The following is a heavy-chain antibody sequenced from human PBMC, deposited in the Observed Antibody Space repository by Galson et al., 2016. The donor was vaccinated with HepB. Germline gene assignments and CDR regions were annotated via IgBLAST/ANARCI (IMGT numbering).Heavy chain of an antibody. D-gene: IGHD6-19*01. CDR2: INPDSGDT. Sequence: SVKVSCKASGYTFTGYYMHWVRQAPGQGLEWMGWINPDSGDTNYAQNFQGRVTMTRDTSISTAYMEFSRLTSDDTAVYYCAKAVADWDWFGPWGQGTLVTVSS. J-gene: IGHJ5*02. CDR1: GYTFTGYY. V-gene: IGHV1-2*02. CDR3: AKAVADWDWFGP.